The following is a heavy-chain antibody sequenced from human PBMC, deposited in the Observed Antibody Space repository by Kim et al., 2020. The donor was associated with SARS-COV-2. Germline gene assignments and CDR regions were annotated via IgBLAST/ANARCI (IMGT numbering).Heavy chain of an antibody. J-gene: IGHJ6*03. Sequence: SETLSLTCTVSGGSISSYYWSWIRQPPGKGLEWIGYIYYSGSTNYNPSLKSRVTISVDTSKNQFSLKLSSVTAADTAVYYCARSGFDFWSGYKEDYYYYYMDVWGKGTTVTVSS. CDR2: IYYSGST. CDR3: ARSGFDFWSGYKEDYYYYYMDV. CDR1: GGSISSYY. V-gene: IGHV4-59*01. D-gene: IGHD3-3*01.